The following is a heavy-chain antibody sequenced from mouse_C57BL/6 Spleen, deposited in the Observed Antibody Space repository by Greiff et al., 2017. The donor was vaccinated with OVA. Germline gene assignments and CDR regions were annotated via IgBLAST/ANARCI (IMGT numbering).Heavy chain of an antibody. CDR3: ARSRLYYDYDGYYAMDY. V-gene: IGHV1-82*01. D-gene: IGHD2-4*01. CDR1: GYAFSSSW. Sequence: VQLQQSGPELVKPGASVKISCKASGYAFSSSWMNWVKQRPGKGLEWIGQIYPGDGDTNYNGKFKGKATLTADKSSSTAYMQLSSLTSEDSAVYFCARSRLYYDYDGYYAMDYWGQGTSVTVSS. CDR2: IYPGDGDT. J-gene: IGHJ4*01.